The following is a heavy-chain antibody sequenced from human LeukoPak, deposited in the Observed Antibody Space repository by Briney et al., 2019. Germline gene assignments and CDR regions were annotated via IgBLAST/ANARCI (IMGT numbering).Heavy chain of an antibody. CDR2: INPNGGGT. V-gene: IGHV1-2*02. CDR1: GYTFTGYY. Sequence: ASVKVSCKASGYTFTGYYMHWVRQAPGQGLEWMGWINPNGGGTKYAQKFQGRVTMTRDTSISTAYVELSRLRSDDTAVYYCARGGLPLYDFDSWGQGTLVTISS. CDR3: ARGGLPLYDFDS. D-gene: IGHD3-16*01. J-gene: IGHJ5*01.